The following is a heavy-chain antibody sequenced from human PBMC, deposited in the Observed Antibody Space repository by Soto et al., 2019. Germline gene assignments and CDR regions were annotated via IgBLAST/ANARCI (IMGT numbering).Heavy chain of an antibody. CDR1: GFTFSGSP. V-gene: IGHV3-73*02. CDR2: IRSKTNNYAT. Sequence: EVHLVESGGGLVQPGGSLKLSCAASGFTFSGSPMDWVRQASGKGLEWLGRIRSKTNNYATAYAASVKGRFIISRDDSKNTAYLQMNSLKTEDTAVYYCTRLDSSSPAEGYWGQGTLVTVSS. D-gene: IGHD6-6*01. CDR3: TRLDSSSPAEGY. J-gene: IGHJ4*02.